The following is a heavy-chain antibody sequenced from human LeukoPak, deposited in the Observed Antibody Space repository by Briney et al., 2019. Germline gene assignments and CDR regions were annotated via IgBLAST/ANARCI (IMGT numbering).Heavy chain of an antibody. Sequence: ASVKVSCKTSGYTFTNYGINWVRQAAGQGLEWMGWINPKSGDTGYARKFQGRLTMTRNISINTAYMELSSLRSEDSAVYYSARMNHYDSSGTDWFDPWAQGTLVTVSS. J-gene: IGHJ5*02. CDR1: GYTFTNYG. V-gene: IGHV1-8*01. CDR2: INPKSGDT. CDR3: ARMNHYDSSGTDWFDP. D-gene: IGHD3-22*01.